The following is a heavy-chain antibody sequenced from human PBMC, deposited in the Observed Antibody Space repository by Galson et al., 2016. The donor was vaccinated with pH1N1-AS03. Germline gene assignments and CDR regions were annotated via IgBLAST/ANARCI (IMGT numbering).Heavy chain of an antibody. J-gene: IGHJ4*02. Sequence: SLRLSCAASGFSFSASWMSWVRQAPGKGLEWVANIRQDGSEKYYVDSVEGRFTISRDNAKNSLYLQMNSMRDEDRAVHYCARESLYGGYYFDYWAREPWSPS. CDR2: IRQDGSEK. D-gene: IGHD2-8*01. CDR3: ARESLYGGYYFDY. CDR1: GFSFSASW. V-gene: IGHV3-7*03.